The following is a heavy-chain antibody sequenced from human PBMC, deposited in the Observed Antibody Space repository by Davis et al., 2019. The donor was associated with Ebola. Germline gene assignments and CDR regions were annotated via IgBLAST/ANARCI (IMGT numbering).Heavy chain of an antibody. CDR1: GFTFSSYA. Sequence: GGSLRLSCAASGFTFSSYAMHWVRQAPGKGLGWVAVISYDGSNKYYADSVKGRFTISRDNSKNTLYLQMNSLRAEDTAVYYCASAYYYDSSGYLLGGWGQGTLVTVSS. J-gene: IGHJ4*02. D-gene: IGHD3-22*01. V-gene: IGHV3-30*14. CDR2: ISYDGSNK. CDR3: ASAYYYDSSGYLLGG.